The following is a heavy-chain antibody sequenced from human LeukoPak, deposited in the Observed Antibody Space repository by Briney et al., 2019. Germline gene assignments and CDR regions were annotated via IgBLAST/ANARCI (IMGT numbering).Heavy chain of an antibody. D-gene: IGHD3-22*01. CDR1: GFTFSGYT. V-gene: IGHV3-23*01. Sequence: GGSLRLSCAASGFTFSGYTMSWVRQAPGKGLEWVSAVSGSGDKTYYADSVKGRFTISRDNSEGTLYLQMNSLGAEDTALYYCARDFYDSSGYYYDYWGQGTLVTVSS. CDR2: VSGSGDKT. J-gene: IGHJ4*02. CDR3: ARDFYDSSGYYYDY.